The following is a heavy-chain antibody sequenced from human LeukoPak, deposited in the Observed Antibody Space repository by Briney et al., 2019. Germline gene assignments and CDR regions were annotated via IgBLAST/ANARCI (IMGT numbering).Heavy chain of an antibody. CDR2: IKSKSDGGTT. Sequence: GGSLRLSCAASTFTFSNAWMSWVRQAPGRGLEWVGRIKSKSDGGTTDYAAPVKGRFTISRDDSKNTLYLQMNSLKTEDTAVYYCTTAPRGYCSGGSCSYAFDIWGQGTMVTVSS. CDR1: TFTFSNAW. D-gene: IGHD2-15*01. V-gene: IGHV3-15*01. CDR3: TTAPRGYCSGGSCSYAFDI. J-gene: IGHJ3*02.